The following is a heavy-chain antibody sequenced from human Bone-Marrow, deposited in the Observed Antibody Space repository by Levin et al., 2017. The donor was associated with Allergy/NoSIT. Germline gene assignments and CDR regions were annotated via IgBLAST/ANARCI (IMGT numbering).Heavy chain of an antibody. CDR2: IYYTGST. J-gene: IGHJ4*02. V-gene: IGHV4-39*07. D-gene: IGHD2-21*01. CDR1: GDSISSSSYY. Sequence: SQTLSLTCTVSGDSISSSSYYWGWIRQPPGKGLEWIGNIYYTGSTYYNPSLKSRVTISLDTSRNQFSLKLSSVTAADTAVYYCARLVRFVEYFDYWGQGTLVTVSS. CDR3: ARLVRFVEYFDY.